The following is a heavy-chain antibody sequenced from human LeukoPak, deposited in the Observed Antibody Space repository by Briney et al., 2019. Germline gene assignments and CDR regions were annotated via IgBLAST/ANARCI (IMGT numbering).Heavy chain of an antibody. CDR2: INPNSGGT. J-gene: IGHJ4*02. CDR3: ARDSSSSGGAFDY. V-gene: IGHV1-2*02. Sequence: ASVKVSCKASGYTFTVYYMHWVRQAPGQGVEWMGWINPNSGGTNYAQKFQGRVTMTRDTSISTAHMELSRLRSDDTAVYYCARDSSSSGGAFDYWGQGTLVTVSS. CDR1: GYTFTVYY. D-gene: IGHD6-6*01.